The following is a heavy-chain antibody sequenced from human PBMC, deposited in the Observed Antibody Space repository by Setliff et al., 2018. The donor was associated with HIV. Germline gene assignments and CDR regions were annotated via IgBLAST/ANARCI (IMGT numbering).Heavy chain of an antibody. CDR1: DDPISSYY. CDR3: ALTGHRLLRGYMDV. J-gene: IGHJ6*03. CDR2: LYVSGDT. Sequence: SETLSLTCYVTDDPISSYYWSWVRQPTGKGLEWIGRLYVSGDTNYNPSLKSRVTMSLDTSKKHFSLKLKSVTAADTAVYYCALTGHRLLRGYMDVWGKGTTVTVSS. D-gene: IGHD2-15*01. V-gene: IGHV4-4*07.